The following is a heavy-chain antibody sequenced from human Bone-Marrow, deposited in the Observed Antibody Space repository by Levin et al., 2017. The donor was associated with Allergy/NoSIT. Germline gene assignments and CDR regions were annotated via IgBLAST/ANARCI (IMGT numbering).Heavy chain of an antibody. CDR3: AKDVNRGFDPNYFDS. D-gene: IGHD3-9*01. V-gene: IGHV3-23*01. Sequence: GESLKISCAATGFNFNLYSMSWVRQTPGKGLEWVSGISGSAGRTYYADSVKGRFTISRDNTKNSLSLQIHSLRVDDTGVYYCAKDVNRGFDPNYFDSGGQGTVVTVSS. J-gene: IGHJ4*02. CDR1: GFNFNLYS. CDR2: ISGSAGRT.